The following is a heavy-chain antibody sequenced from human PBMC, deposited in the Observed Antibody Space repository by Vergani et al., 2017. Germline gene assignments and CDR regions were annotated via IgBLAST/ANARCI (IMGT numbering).Heavy chain of an antibody. D-gene: IGHD5-24*01. J-gene: IGHJ6*03. CDR2: IYYSGST. Sequence: QVQLQESGPGLVKPSETLSLTCTVSGGSISSYYWSWIRQPPGKGLEWIGYIYYSGSTNYNPSLKSRVTISVDTSKNQFSLKLSSVTAADTAVYYCARDSRGYRDLADYYYYMDVWGKGTTVTVSS. V-gene: IGHV4-59*01. CDR3: ARDSRGYRDLADYYYYMDV. CDR1: GGSISSYY.